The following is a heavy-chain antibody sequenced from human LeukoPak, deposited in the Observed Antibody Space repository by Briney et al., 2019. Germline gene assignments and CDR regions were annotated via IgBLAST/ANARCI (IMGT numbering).Heavy chain of an antibody. CDR1: GVSVSSGSYY. J-gene: IGHJ4*02. CDR3: ARVKGHDYGEHFDY. CDR2: IYYSGST. D-gene: IGHD4-17*01. V-gene: IGHV4-61*01. Sequence: SETLSLTCTVSGVSVSSGSYYWSWIRQPPGKGLEWIGYIYYSGSTNYNPSLKSRVTISVDTSKNQFSLKLSSVTAADTAVYYCARVKGHDYGEHFDYWGQGTLVTVPS.